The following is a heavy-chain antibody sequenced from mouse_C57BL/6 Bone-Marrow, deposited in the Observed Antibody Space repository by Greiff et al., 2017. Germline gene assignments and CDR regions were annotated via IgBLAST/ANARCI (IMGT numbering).Heavy chain of an antibody. J-gene: IGHJ3*01. CDR3: AREDYYGLAY. D-gene: IGHD1-1*01. Sequence: EVQLQQSGPELVKPGASVKISCKASGYTFTDYYMNWVKQSHGKSLEWIGDINPNNGGTSYNQKFKGKATLTVDKSSSTAYMELRSLTSEDSAVYYCAREDYYGLAYWGQGTLVTVSA. V-gene: IGHV1-26*01. CDR1: GYTFTDYY. CDR2: INPNNGGT.